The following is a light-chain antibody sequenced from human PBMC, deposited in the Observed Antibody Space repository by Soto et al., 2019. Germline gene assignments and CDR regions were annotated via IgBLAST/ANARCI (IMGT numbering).Light chain of an antibody. V-gene: IGKV3-15*01. CDR1: QSVSSN. Sequence: EIVMTQSPATLSVSPGERATLSCRASQSVSSNSAWYQQKPGQAPRLLIYGASTRATGIPARFSGSGSGTEFTLTISSLQSEDFAVYYCQQYNNWWTFGQGTKVEIE. CDR3: QQYNNWWT. CDR2: GAS. J-gene: IGKJ1*01.